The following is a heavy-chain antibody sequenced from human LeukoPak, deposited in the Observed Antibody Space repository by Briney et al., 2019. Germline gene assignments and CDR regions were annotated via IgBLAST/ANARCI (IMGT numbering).Heavy chain of an antibody. D-gene: IGHD3-10*01. CDR2: IYTSGST. V-gene: IGHV4-4*07. J-gene: IGHJ4*02. CDR3: ARVSLVRGAPDYYFDY. CDR1: GYSISNYY. Sequence: PSETLSLTCTVSGYSISNYYWSWIRQPAGKGLEWIGRIYTSGSTNYNPSLKSRVTMSVDTSKNQFSLKLSSVTAADTAVYYCARVSLVRGAPDYYFDYWGQGTLVTVSS.